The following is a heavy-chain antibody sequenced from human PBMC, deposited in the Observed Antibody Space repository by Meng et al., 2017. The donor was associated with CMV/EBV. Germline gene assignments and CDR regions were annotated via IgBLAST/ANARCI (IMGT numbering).Heavy chain of an antibody. CDR1: GFTVSSNY. J-gene: IGHJ6*02. Sequence: GGSLRLSCAASGFTVSSNYMSWVRQAPGKGLEWVSVIYSGGSTYYADSVKGRFTISRDNAKNSLYLQMNSLRAEDTAVYYCARDDYDFWSGYYYGYYYYYGMDVWGQGTMVTVSS. CDR2: IYSGGST. CDR3: ARDDYDFWSGYYYGYYYYYGMDV. D-gene: IGHD3-3*01. V-gene: IGHV3-66*01.